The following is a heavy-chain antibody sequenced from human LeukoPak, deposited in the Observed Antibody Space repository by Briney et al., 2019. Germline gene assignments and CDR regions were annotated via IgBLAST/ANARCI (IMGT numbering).Heavy chain of an antibody. CDR3: ARGVSVYYDSSGYYYFDY. J-gene: IGHJ4*02. CDR1: GDSISRDAFY. V-gene: IGHV4-31*03. Sequence: SETLSLTCTVSGDSISRDAFYCSWVRQHPGKGREWIGYTYYSGSTSYNPSLKSRPTISVDTSKNQFSLKLRSVTAADTAVYYCARGVSVYYDSSGYYYFDYWGQGTLVTVSS. CDR2: TYYSGST. D-gene: IGHD3-22*01.